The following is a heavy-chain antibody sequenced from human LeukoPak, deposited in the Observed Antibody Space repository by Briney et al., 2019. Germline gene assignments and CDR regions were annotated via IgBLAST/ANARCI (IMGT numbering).Heavy chain of an antibody. J-gene: IGHJ2*01. D-gene: IGHD6-19*01. CDR1: GGSISSYY. CDR2: IYYSGST. V-gene: IGHV4-59*01. CDR3: ARGEIAVAGIWSQLGATPSGWYFDL. Sequence: SETLSLTCTVSGGSISSYYWSWIRQPPGKGLEWIGYIYYSGSTNYNPSLKSRVTISVDTSKNQFSLKLSPVTAADTAVYYCARGEIAVAGIWSQLGATPSGWYFDLWGRGTLVTVSS.